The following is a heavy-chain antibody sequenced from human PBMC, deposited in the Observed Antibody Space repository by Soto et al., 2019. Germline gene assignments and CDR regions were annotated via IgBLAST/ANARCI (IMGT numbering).Heavy chain of an antibody. D-gene: IGHD2-15*01. CDR3: ARGYCSGGSCGGAPSWFDP. CDR2: ISNDGSNK. J-gene: IGHJ5*02. CDR1: GVSFSTYG. V-gene: IGHV3-30*03. Sequence: PGGSLRLSCAASGVSFSTYGMHWVRQAPGKGLEWVAFISNDGSNKYYADSVKGRFTISRDNSKNTLYLQMNSLRAEDTAVYYCARGYCSGGSCGGAPSWFDPWGQGT.